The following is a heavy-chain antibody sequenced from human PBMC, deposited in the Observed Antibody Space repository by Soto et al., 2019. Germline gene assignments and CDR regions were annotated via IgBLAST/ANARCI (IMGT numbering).Heavy chain of an antibody. CDR1: GFTFTSSA. D-gene: IGHD3-3*01. Sequence: ASVKVSCKASGFTFTSSAVQWVRQARGQRLEWIGWIVVGSGNTNYAQKFQERVTITRDMSTSTAYMELSSLRSEDTAVYYCAADQIGNYDFWSGYGGMDVWGQGTTVTVSS. V-gene: IGHV1-58*01. CDR2: IVVGSGNT. CDR3: AADQIGNYDFWSGYGGMDV. J-gene: IGHJ6*02.